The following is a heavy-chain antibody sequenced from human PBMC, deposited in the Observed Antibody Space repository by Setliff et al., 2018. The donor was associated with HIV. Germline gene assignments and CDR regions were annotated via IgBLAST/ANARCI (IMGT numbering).Heavy chain of an antibody. D-gene: IGHD2-2*01. CDR1: GGSITSSSFY. Sequence: PSETLSLTCTVSGGSITSSSFYWAWIRQSPGKGLEWTGSVYYTGKTKYNLSLESRLTMSMDASESQFSLTLNSVTAADTAMYYCAREDSLVLVPAIMRGDGFDVWGQGTMVTVSS. V-gene: IGHV4-39*07. J-gene: IGHJ3*01. CDR2: VYYTGKT. CDR3: AREDSLVLVPAIMRGDGFDV.